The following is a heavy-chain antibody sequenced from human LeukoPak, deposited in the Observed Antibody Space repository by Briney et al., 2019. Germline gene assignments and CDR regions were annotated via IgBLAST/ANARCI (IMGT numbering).Heavy chain of an antibody. J-gene: IGHJ4*02. CDR3: ARPPKDASGYYLI. V-gene: IGHV4-31*03. D-gene: IGHD3-22*01. CDR2: IYYSGST. CDR1: GGSISSGGYY. Sequence: KASETLSLTCTVSGGSISSGGYYWSWIRQHPGKGLEWIGYIYYSGSTYYNPSLKSRVTISVDTSKNQFSLKLSSVTVADTAVYYCARPPKDASGYYLIWGQGTLVTVSS.